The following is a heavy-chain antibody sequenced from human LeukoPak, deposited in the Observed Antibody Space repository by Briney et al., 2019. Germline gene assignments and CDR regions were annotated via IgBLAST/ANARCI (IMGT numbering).Heavy chain of an antibody. V-gene: IGHV3-11*01. CDR3: ARVVLEPMAAAGRPHNWFDP. J-gene: IGHJ5*02. CDR2: ISSSGSTI. CDR1: GFTFSDYY. Sequence: GGSLRLSCAASGFTFSDYYMSWIRQAPGKGLEWVSYISSSGSTIYYADSVKGRFTISRDNAKNSLYLQMNSLRAEDTAVYYCARVVLEPMAAAGRPHNWFDPWGQGTLVTVSS. D-gene: IGHD6-13*01.